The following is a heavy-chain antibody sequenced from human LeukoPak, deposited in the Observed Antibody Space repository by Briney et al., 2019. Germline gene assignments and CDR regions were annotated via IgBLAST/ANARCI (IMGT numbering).Heavy chain of an antibody. Sequence: ASVKVSCKASGYTFTSYGISWVRQAPGQGLEWMGWISPNSGGTNYAQKFQDRVSISRDTSSTAAYMELSRPRSDDTAVYYCARGEQLERYYFDYWGQGTLVTVSS. CDR3: ARGEQLERYYFDY. V-gene: IGHV1-2*02. D-gene: IGHD6-13*01. CDR1: GYTFTSYG. J-gene: IGHJ4*02. CDR2: ISPNSGGT.